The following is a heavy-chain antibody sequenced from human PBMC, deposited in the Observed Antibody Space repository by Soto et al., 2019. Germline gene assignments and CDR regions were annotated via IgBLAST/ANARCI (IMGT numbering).Heavy chain of an antibody. Sequence: GASVKVSCKTSGYTFTNYGITWVRQAPGQGLKWMGWISAYNGDTNYAQKFQGRVIMTTETSTTTAYMELRSLRSDDTAVYYCARGTAGGLRGGVSYWGQGTLVTVSS. CDR1: GYTFTNYG. J-gene: IGHJ4*02. V-gene: IGHV1-18*04. CDR3: ARGTAGGLRGGVSY. CDR2: ISAYNGDT. D-gene: IGHD2-15*01.